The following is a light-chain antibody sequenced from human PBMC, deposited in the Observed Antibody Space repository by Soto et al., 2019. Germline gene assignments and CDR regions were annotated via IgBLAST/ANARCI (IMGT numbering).Light chain of an antibody. V-gene: IGKV1-39*01. J-gene: IGKJ5*01. CDR3: QQSYSTPVT. CDR1: QSISSY. CDR2: VAS. Sequence: DIQMTQSPSSLSASVGDRVTITCRASQSISSYLNWYQQKPGKAPQLLIYVASSLQSGVPSRFSGSGSGTDFTLAISSVQPEDFATYYCQQSYSTPVTFGQGTRLEIK.